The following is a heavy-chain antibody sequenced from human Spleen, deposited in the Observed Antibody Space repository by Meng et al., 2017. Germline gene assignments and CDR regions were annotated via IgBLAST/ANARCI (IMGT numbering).Heavy chain of an antibody. CDR3: ARKVHEHLTLVRGVIRFDP. V-gene: IGHV4-34*01. CDR1: GFTFSSYA. D-gene: IGHD3-10*01. J-gene: IGHJ5*02. CDR2: ITDSGRT. Sequence: GSLRLSCAASGFTFSSYAMHWVRQPPGKGLEWIGEITDSGRTNSNPSLKSRVTMLVDTSKNQFSLKLSSVTAADTAVYYCARKVHEHLTLVRGVIRFDPWGQGILVTVSS.